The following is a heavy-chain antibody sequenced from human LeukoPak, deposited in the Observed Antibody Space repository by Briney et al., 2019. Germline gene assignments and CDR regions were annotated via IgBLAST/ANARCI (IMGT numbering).Heavy chain of an antibody. CDR3: AREEDTANPLVDYYYYGMDV. CDR2: IKQDGSET. Sequence: GGSLRLSCEASGFSFSSHWMDWVRQAPGKGLEWVANIKQDGSETYFVDSVKGRFTISRDNAKNSLYLQMNSLRAEDTAVYYCAREEDTANPLVDYYYYGMDVWGQGTTVTVSS. CDR1: GFSFSSHW. J-gene: IGHJ6*02. D-gene: IGHD5-18*01. V-gene: IGHV3-7*01.